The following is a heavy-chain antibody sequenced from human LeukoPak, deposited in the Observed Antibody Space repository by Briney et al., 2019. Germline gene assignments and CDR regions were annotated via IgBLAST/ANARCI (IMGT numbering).Heavy chain of an antibody. CDR1: GFIFSTHW. J-gene: IGHJ4*02. CDR3: ARDEPGYGEFLLY. D-gene: IGHD3-10*01. CDR2: INEDGSDK. Sequence: GGSLRLSCAASGFIFSTHWMTWVRQAPGKGLEWVANINEDGSDKYYADSMKGRFTISRDNTKNSLYLQVNNLRAEDTAVYYCARDEPGYGEFLLYWGQGTLVTVSS. V-gene: IGHV3-7*01.